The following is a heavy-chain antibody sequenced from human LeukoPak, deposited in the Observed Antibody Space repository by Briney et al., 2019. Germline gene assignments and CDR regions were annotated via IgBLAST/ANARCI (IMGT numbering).Heavy chain of an antibody. CDR3: ARPYSSGPYYYYGMDV. J-gene: IGHJ6*02. Sequence: GESLKISCKGSGYSFTSYWIGWVRQMPGKGLEWMGIIYPGDSDTRYSPSFQGQVTISADKSISTAYLQWSSLKASDIAMYYCARPYSSGPYYYYGMDVWGQGTTVTVSS. CDR1: GYSFTSYW. D-gene: IGHD6-19*01. V-gene: IGHV5-51*01. CDR2: IYPGDSDT.